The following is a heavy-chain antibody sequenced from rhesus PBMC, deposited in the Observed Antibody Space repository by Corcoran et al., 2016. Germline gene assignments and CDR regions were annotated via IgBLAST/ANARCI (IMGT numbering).Heavy chain of an antibody. Sequence: QVQLQESGPGLVKPSETLSLTCVVSGGSFSSNWWSWIRQSPGKGREWIGEVNGNTGTTNYNPTLKGRVTISKDASKSQFSLRLNSVTAADTAVYYCVKPSYDTGWSDYWGQGVLVTVSS. D-gene: IGHD6-37*01. V-gene: IGHV4-80*01. J-gene: IGHJ4*01. CDR3: VKPSYDTGWSDY. CDR2: VNGNTGTT. CDR1: GGSFSSNW.